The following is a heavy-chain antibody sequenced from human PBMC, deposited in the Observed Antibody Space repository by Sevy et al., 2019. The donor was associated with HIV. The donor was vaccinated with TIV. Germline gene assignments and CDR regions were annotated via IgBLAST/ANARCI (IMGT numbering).Heavy chain of an antibody. CDR1: GFTFSSYA. J-gene: IGHJ6*03. CDR3: AKDGYKPSVGDENYYYYYMDV. V-gene: IGHV3-23*01. CDR2: ISGSGGST. Sequence: GGSLRLSCAASGFTFSSYAMSWVRQAPGKGLEWVSAISGSGGSTYYADSVKRRFTISRDNSKNTLYRQMNGLRAEDTAVYYCAKDGYKPSVGDENYYYYYMDVWGKGTTVTVSS. D-gene: IGHD1-20*01.